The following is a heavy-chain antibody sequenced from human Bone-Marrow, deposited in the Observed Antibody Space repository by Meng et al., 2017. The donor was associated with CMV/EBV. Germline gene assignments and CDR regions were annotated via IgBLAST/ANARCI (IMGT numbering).Heavy chain of an antibody. V-gene: IGHV3-7*03. Sequence: GGSLRLSCAASGFTFSSYWMSWVRQAPGKGLEWVANIKQDGSEKYYVDSVKGRFTISRDNSMNTLYLQMNTPRAEDTALYYCARSSPLQFDYWGQGTLVTVSS. J-gene: IGHJ4*02. CDR2: IKQDGSEK. CDR1: GFTFSSYW. CDR3: ARSSPLQFDY.